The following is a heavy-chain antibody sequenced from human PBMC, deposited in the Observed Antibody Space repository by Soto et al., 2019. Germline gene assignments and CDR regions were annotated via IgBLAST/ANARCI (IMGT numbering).Heavy chain of an antibody. CDR3: ARGGPYDILTGPYGARWDY. CDR2: INPSGGST. V-gene: IGHV1-46*01. J-gene: IGHJ4*02. Sequence: GASLKVSCNASGYTFTIYYMHWVRQAPGQGLEWMGIINPSGGSTSYAQKFQGRVTMTRDTSTSTVYMELSSLRSEDTAVYYCARGGPYDILTGPYGARWDYWGQGTLVTVSS. CDR1: GYTFTIYY. D-gene: IGHD3-9*01.